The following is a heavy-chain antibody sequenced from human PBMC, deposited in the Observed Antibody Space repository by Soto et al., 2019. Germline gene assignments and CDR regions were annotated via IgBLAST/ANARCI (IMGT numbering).Heavy chain of an antibody. CDR2: ISSSGDTV. Sequence: QVQLVESEGGLVKPGGSLRLSCSASGFTFSDYYMSWIRQAPGKGLQWVSYISSSGDTVSYADSVKGRFTISRDNAKNSLFLQMNSLRAEDTAVYYWAMWWYPDWFDPWGQGTLVTVSS. CDR3: AMWWYPDWFDP. V-gene: IGHV3-11*01. CDR1: GFTFSDYY. D-gene: IGHD2-15*01. J-gene: IGHJ5*02.